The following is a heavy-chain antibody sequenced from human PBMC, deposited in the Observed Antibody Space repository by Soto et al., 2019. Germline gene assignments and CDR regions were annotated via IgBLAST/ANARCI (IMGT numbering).Heavy chain of an antibody. CDR1: GGSFSGYY. J-gene: IGHJ6*02. D-gene: IGHD2-2*01. Sequence: SETLSLTCAVYGGSFSGYYWSWIRQPPGKGLEWIGEINHSGSTNYNPSLKSRVTISVDTSKNQFSLKLSSVTAADTAVYYCARDWGRGYCSSTSCYWGATYYYYYGMDVWGQGTTVTVSS. CDR3: ARDWGRGYCSSTSCYWGATYYYYYGMDV. V-gene: IGHV4-34*01. CDR2: INHSGST.